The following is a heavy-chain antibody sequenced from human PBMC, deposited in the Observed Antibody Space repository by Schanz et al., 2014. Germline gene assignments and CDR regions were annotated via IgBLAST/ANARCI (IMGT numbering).Heavy chain of an antibody. V-gene: IGHV3-66*01. D-gene: IGHD2-15*01. Sequence: EVQLVESGGGLVQPGGSLRLSCAASGFTVSNNYMSWVRQAPGKGLECVSIIYSDGSTYYVDSVKGRFIISRDNSXNTVYLQMNSLRAEDTAVYYCARDPGGTKTHGLWGQGTLVTVSS. CDR3: ARDPGGTKTHGL. CDR2: IYSDGST. CDR1: GFTVSNNY. J-gene: IGHJ4*02.